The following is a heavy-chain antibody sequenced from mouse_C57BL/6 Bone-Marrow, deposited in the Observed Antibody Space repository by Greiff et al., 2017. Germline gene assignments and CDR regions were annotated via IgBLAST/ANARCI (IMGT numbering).Heavy chain of an antibody. D-gene: IGHD2-2*01. CDR1: GFTFSSYA. V-gene: IGHV5-4*03. CDR2: ISDGGSYT. CDR3: ARVAYGFYAMDY. Sequence: EVKLVESGGGLVKPGGSLKLSCAASGFTFSSYAMSWVRQTPEKRLEWVATISDGGSYTYYPDNVKGRFTLSRDNAKNNLYLQMRHLKSEDTAMYYCARVAYGFYAMDYWGQGTSVTVSS. J-gene: IGHJ4*01.